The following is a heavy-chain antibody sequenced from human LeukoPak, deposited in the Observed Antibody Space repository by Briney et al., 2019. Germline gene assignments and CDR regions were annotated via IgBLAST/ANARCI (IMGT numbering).Heavy chain of an antibody. CDR1: GFTFSSYW. CDR2: IKQDGSEK. D-gene: IGHD5-24*01. CDR3: AREGDGYNLSVDY. V-gene: IGHV3-7*01. J-gene: IGHJ4*02. Sequence: PGGSLRLSCAASGFTFSSYWMSWVRQAPGKGLEWVANIKQDGSEKYYVDSVKGRFTISRDNAKNSLYLQMNSLRAEDTAVYYRAREGDGYNLSVDYWGQGTLVTVSS.